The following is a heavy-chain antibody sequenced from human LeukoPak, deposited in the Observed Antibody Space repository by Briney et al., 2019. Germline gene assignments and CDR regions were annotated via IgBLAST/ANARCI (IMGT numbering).Heavy chain of an antibody. CDR3: ARDQGRSFDY. J-gene: IGHJ4*02. V-gene: IGHV3-30*03. CDR1: GFTFSSFG. Sequence: PGRSLRLSCAASGFTFSSFGMHWVRQAPGKGLEWVAVISYGGSNKYYADSVKGRFTISRDNSKNTLYLQMNSLRAEDTAVYYCARDQGRSFDYWGQGTLVTVSS. D-gene: IGHD3-10*01. CDR2: ISYGGSNK.